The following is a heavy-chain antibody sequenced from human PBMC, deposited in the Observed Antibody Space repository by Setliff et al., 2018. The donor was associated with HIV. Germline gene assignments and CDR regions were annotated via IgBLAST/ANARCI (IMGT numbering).Heavy chain of an antibody. D-gene: IGHD4-4*01. J-gene: IGHJ5*02. CDR1: GGSFISGGYY. Sequence: SETLSLTCSVSGGSFISGGYYWSWIRQHPGKGLEWIGYVYYTGKTYYNPSLESRMSMSVDTSKNQFSLKLTSVTAADTAIYYCARDLTSNSNCFEPWGQGTQVTVSS. CDR3: ARDLTSNSNCFEP. V-gene: IGHV4-31*03. CDR2: VYYTGKT.